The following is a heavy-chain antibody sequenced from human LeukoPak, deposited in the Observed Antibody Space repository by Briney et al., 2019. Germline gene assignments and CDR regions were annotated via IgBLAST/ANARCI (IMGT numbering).Heavy chain of an antibody. CDR3: ARDRRTYYYDSSGYYYDFDY. J-gene: IGHJ4*02. CDR1: EFTFSSYS. Sequence: GGSLRLSCAASEFTFSSYSMNWVRQAPGKGLEWVSSISSSSSYIYYADSVKGRFTISRDNAKNSLYLQMNSLRAEDTAVYYCARDRRTYYYDSSGYYYDFDYWGQGTLVTVSS. CDR2: ISSSSSYI. D-gene: IGHD3-22*01. V-gene: IGHV3-21*01.